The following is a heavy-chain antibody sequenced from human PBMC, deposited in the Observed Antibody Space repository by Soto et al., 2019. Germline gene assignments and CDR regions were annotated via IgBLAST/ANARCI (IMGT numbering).Heavy chain of an antibody. Sequence: PGGSLRLSCAASGFTFSDYYMSWIRQAPGKGLEWVSYISSSSSYTNYADTVKGRFTISRDNAKNSLYLQMNSLRAEDTAVYYCARDHHRYSGYDYVDYWGQGT. CDR1: GFTFSDYY. V-gene: IGHV3-11*05. D-gene: IGHD5-12*01. CDR3: ARDHHRYSGYDYVDY. J-gene: IGHJ4*02. CDR2: ISSSSSYT.